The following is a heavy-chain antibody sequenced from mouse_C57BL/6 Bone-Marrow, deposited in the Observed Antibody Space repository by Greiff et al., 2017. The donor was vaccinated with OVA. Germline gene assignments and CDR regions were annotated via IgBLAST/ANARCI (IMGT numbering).Heavy chain of an antibody. Sequence: EVQVVESGGDLVKPGGSLKLSCAASGFTFSSYGMSWVRQTPDKRLEWVATISSGGSYTYYPDSVKGRFTISRDNAKNTLYLQMSSLKSEDTAMYYCARHHYSGDYWGQGTTLTVSS. V-gene: IGHV5-6*01. CDR3: ARHHYSGDY. J-gene: IGHJ2*01. CDR2: ISSGGSYT. CDR1: GFTFSSYG. D-gene: IGHD1-2*01.